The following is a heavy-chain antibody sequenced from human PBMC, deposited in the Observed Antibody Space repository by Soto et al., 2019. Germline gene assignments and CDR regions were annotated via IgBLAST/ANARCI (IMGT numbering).Heavy chain of an antibody. V-gene: IGHV3-23*01. CDR2: IRTSVGDT. D-gene: IGHD3-22*01. CDR3: AKVFYYYDSSGYYYFDY. J-gene: IGHJ4*02. CDR1: GFTFSSYA. Sequence: PGGSLRLSCAASGFTFSSYAMNWVRQAPGKGLEWVSTIRTSVGDTYYAASVKGRFTISRDNSKSTVYLHLNSLRAEDTAVYYCAKVFYYYDSSGYYYFDYWGQGTLVTVSS.